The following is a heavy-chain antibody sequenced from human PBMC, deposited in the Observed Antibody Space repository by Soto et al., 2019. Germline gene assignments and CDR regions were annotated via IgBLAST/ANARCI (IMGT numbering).Heavy chain of an antibody. CDR3: AAELGFVKLSVV. CDR2: IIPLFGTT. CDR1: GDTFKNCV. V-gene: IGHV1-69*01. D-gene: IGHD7-27*01. J-gene: IGHJ6*02. Sequence: QVQVVQSGVEVRRPGSSVKVSCKASGDTFKNCVISWVRQAPGQGLEWMGGIIPLFGTTDFAQRFQGRLTITTDESTTTAYMELSRLRSEDPATYYCAAELGFVKLSVVWGQGTTVIVSS.